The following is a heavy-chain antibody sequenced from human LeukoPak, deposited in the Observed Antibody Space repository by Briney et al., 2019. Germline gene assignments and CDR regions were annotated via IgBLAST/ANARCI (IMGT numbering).Heavy chain of an antibody. CDR1: GLTFSNYG. CDR3: AKDPSFLDWFDP. V-gene: IGHV3-23*01. D-gene: IGHD3-3*01. Sequence: GGSLRLSCAASGLTFSNYGMSWVRQAPGKGLEWVSDISGSGGSTYYADSVKGRFTISRDNSKNTLYLQMNSLRAEDTAVYYCAKDPSFLDWFDPWGQGTLVTVSS. J-gene: IGHJ5*02. CDR2: ISGSGGST.